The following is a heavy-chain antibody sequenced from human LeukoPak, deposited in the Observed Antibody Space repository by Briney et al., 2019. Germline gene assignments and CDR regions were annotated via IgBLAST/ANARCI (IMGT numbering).Heavy chain of an antibody. V-gene: IGHV4-34*01. CDR3: ARRPLRGYCSSTSCYKASHYYYYGMDV. J-gene: IGHJ6*02. CDR1: GGSFSGYY. CDR2: INHSGST. Sequence: PSETLSLTCAVYGGSFSGYYWSWIRQPPGKGLEWIGEINHSGSTNYNPSLKSRVTTSVDTSKNQFSLKLSSVTAADTAVYYCARRPLRGYCSSTSCYKASHYYYYGMDVWGQGTTVTVSS. D-gene: IGHD2-2*02.